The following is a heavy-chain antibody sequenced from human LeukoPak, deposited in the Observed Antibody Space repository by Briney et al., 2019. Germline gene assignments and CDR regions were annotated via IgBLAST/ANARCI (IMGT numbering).Heavy chain of an antibody. V-gene: IGHV3-23*01. CDR3: SKDRTTSGGAEGY. CDR1: RFTSSSYA. J-gene: IGHJ4*02. Sequence: GGSLRLSCAASRFTSSSYAMSWVRQAPGKGLEWVSGISGSGGGTYYADSVKGRFTISRDNSKNTLHLQLHSLRAEATAIYYCSKDRTTSGGAEGYWGQGTLVTVSA. CDR2: ISGSGGGT. D-gene: IGHD3-10*01.